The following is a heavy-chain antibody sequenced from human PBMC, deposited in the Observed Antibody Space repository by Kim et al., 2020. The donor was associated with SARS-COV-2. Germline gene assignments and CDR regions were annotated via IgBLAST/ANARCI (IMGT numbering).Heavy chain of an antibody. J-gene: IGHJ4*02. CDR3: ARDVVWFGELEPRGSYFDY. CDR1: GFTFSSYS. V-gene: IGHV3-21*04. Sequence: GGSLRLSCAASGFTFSSYSMNWVRQAPGKGLEWVSSISSSSSYIYYADSVKGRFTISRDNAKNSLYLQMNSLRAEDTAVYYCARDVVWFGELEPRGSYFDYWGQGTLVTVSS. D-gene: IGHD3-10*01. CDR2: ISSSSSYI.